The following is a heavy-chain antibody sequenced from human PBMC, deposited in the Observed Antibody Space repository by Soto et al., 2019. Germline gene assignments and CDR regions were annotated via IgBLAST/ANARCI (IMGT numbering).Heavy chain of an antibody. CDR3: AKNCGGDCYTNFDF. D-gene: IGHD2-21*02. Sequence: PGGSLRLSCAASGFTFSSYAISWVRQTPGMGLEWVSAIGGSGGTTYYADSVKGRFTISRDNSKNTLYLQMNSLRAEDTAVYYCAKNCGGDCYTNFDFWGQGTLVTVSS. CDR2: IGGSGGTT. J-gene: IGHJ4*02. CDR1: GFTFSSYA. V-gene: IGHV3-23*01.